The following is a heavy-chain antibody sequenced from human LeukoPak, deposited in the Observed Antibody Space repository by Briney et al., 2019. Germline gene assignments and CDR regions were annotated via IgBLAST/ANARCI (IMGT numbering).Heavy chain of an antibody. V-gene: IGHV3-21*01. Sequence: PGGSLRLSCAASGFTFSSYSMNWVRQAPGKGLEWVSSISSSSSYIYYADSVKGRFTISRDNAKNSLYLQMNSLRAEDTAVYYCARARLAYCGGDCNNAFDYWGQGTLVTVSS. CDR3: ARARLAYCGGDCNNAFDY. D-gene: IGHD2-21*02. CDR1: GFTFSSYS. J-gene: IGHJ4*02. CDR2: ISSSSSYI.